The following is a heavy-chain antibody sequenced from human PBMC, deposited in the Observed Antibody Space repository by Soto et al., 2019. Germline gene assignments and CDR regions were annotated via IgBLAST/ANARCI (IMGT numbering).Heavy chain of an antibody. D-gene: IGHD2-15*01. Sequence: GASVKVSCKASGYTFTSYYINWVRHATGQGLEWMGWMNPNSGNTAYAQKFQGRVTMTRNTSISTAYMELSSLRSEDTAVYYCARERGCSGGSCYFFDYWGQGTLVTVSS. CDR1: GYTFTSYY. CDR3: ARERGCSGGSCYFFDY. J-gene: IGHJ4*02. CDR2: MNPNSGNT. V-gene: IGHV1-8*01.